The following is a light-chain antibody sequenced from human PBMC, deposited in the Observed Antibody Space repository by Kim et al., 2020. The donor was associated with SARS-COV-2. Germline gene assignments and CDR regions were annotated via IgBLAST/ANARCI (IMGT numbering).Light chain of an antibody. V-gene: IGKV1-39*01. J-gene: IGKJ1*01. CDR3: QQTYSASRT. CDR1: QDISRY. Sequence: DIQMTQSPSSLSASVGDRVTITCRASQDISRYLNWYQQKPGRAPKLLIYTASSLQSGVPSRFTGSGSETDFTLTISSLQPEDFATYYCQQTYSASRTFGQGTKVDIK. CDR2: TAS.